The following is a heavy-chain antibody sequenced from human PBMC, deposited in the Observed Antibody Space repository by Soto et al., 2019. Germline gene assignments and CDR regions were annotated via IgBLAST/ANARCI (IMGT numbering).Heavy chain of an antibody. D-gene: IGHD2-15*01. J-gene: IGHJ5*02. CDR2: INHSGST. Sequence: SETLSLSCAVYVVSFCGYYWSWMRQPPGKGLAWIGEINHSGSTTYHPSLKSRVTISVDTSKNQFSLKLSSVTAADTAVYYCARGVSVSEYSGGSCPPPRFDPWRQGTLGT. V-gene: IGHV4-34*01. CDR3: ARGVSVSEYSGGSCPPPRFDP. CDR1: VVSFCGYY.